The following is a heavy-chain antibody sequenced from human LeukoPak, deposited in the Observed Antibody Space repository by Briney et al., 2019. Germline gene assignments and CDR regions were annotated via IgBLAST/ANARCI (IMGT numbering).Heavy chain of an antibody. J-gene: IGHJ3*02. V-gene: IGHV3-30-3*01. Sequence: GGSLRLSCAASGFTFSSYAMHWVRQAPGKGLEWVAVISYDGSNKYYADSVKGRFTISRDNSKNMLYLQMTSLRADDTAVYYCAKDQIPSYYDFMTGYYRSDAFDIWGQGTMVTVSS. D-gene: IGHD3-9*01. CDR1: GFTFSSYA. CDR3: AKDQIPSYYDFMTGYYRSDAFDI. CDR2: ISYDGSNK.